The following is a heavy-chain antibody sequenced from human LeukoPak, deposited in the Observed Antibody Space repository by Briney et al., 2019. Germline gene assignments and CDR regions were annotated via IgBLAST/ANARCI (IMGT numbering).Heavy chain of an antibody. CDR2: ISWNSGNK. CDR1: GFTFDDYA. J-gene: IGHJ5*02. CDR3: AKANSGWYSPMGT. V-gene: IGHV3-9*01. Sequence: GGSLRLSCAASGFTFDDYAMHWVRHAPGKGLEWVSGISWNSGNKAYADSVKGRFTISRDNAKNSLYLQMNSLRAEDTASYYCAKANSGWYSPMGTWGQGTQVTVSS. D-gene: IGHD6-19*01.